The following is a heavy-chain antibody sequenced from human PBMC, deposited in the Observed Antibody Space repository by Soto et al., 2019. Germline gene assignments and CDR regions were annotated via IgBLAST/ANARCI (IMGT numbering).Heavy chain of an antibody. CDR2: ISGYNAKT. D-gene: IGHD5-18*01. CDR1: GYSFTSYG. V-gene: IGHV1-18*01. Sequence: QVQLVQSGAEVKKPGASVKVSCKASGYSFTSYGLNWVRQAPGQGLEWMGWISGYNAKTNYAQKLQGRVTMTTDTSTSTAYMELRSLRSDDTAVYYCARDRDYSSGTYLYDAFDIWGQGTMVTVSS. CDR3: ARDRDYSSGTYLYDAFDI. J-gene: IGHJ3*02.